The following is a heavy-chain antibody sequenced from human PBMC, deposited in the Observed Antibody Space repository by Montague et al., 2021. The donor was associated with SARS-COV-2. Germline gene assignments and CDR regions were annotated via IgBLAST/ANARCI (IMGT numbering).Heavy chain of an antibody. CDR2: IYYSGST. J-gene: IGHJ6*02. CDR3: ATEVADSSGYYYVPYYYYGMDV. D-gene: IGHD3-22*01. CDR1: GGSISSSSYY. Sequence: SETLSLTCTLSGGSISSSSYYWGWIRQPPGKGLEWIGSIYYSGSTYYNPSLKSRVTISVDTSKNQFSLKLSSVTAADTAVYYCATEVADSSGYYYVPYYYYGMDVGGQGTTVTVSS. V-gene: IGHV4-39*01.